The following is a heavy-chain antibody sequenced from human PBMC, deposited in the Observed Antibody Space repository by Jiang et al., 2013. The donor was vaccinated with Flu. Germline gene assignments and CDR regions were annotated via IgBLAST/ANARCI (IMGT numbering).Heavy chain of an antibody. D-gene: IGHD3-22*01. CDR2: INSDGSNT. Sequence: VQLVESGGGLVQPGGSLRLSCAASGFTFSSYWMHWVRQAPGKGLVWVSHINSDGSNTAHAGSVKGRFTVSRDNAKNTLYLQMNNLRAEDTAVYYCAREDSRRRPLDYWGQGTLVTVSS. CDR1: GFTFSSYW. CDR3: AREDSRRRPLDY. V-gene: IGHV3-74*01. J-gene: IGHJ4*02.